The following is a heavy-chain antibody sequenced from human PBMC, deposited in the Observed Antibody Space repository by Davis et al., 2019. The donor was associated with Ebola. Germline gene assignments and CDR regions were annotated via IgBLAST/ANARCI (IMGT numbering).Heavy chain of an antibody. CDR2: INPNSGGT. CDR1: GYTFTGYY. V-gene: IGHV1-2*04. Sequence: ASVKVSCKASGYTFTGYYMHWVRQAPGQGLEWMGWINPNSGGTNYAQKFQGWVTMTRDTSISTAYMELSRLRSDDTAVYYCARVPFYCSSTSCYRYYFDYWGQGTLVTVSS. J-gene: IGHJ4*02. CDR3: ARVPFYCSSTSCYRYYFDY. D-gene: IGHD2-2*02.